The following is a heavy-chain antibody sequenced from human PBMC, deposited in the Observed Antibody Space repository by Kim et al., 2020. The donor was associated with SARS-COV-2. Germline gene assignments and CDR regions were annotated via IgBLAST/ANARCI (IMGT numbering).Heavy chain of an antibody. V-gene: IGHV1-3*01. CDR2: KT. CDR3: ARESLGAFDI. Sequence: KTKHSQQFQGRVTITRDTAASTAYMDLSSLRSEDTAVYYCARESLGAFDIWGQGTMVTVSS. J-gene: IGHJ3*02.